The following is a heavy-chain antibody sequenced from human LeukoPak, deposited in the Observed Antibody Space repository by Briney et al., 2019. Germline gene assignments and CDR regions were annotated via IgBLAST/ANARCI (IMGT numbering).Heavy chain of an antibody. D-gene: IGHD1-1*01. V-gene: IGHV3-48*04. J-gene: IGHJ6*03. CDR2: ISSSTSTI. CDR1: GFSFSDYS. Sequence: PGGSLRLSCAASGFSFSDYSMNRVRQAPGKGREWVSYISSSTSTIYYADSVRGRFTISRDNTKNSLYLQMNSLRADDTAVYYCARWAPLEANYYYYYMDVWGKGTTVTVSS. CDR3: ARWAPLEANYYYYYMDV.